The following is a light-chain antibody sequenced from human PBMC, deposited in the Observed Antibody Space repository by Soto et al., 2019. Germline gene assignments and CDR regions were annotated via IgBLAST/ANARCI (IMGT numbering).Light chain of an antibody. Sequence: DIPMTQSPSTLSAYVGDRVTITCRASQSVSSWLAWYQQKPGKAPKLLIYKASSLESGVPSRFSGSGSGTEFTLIISSLQPDDFATCYCQQYSTSVRTFGQGTKVEMK. CDR1: QSVSSW. CDR3: QQYSTSVRT. CDR2: KAS. J-gene: IGKJ1*01. V-gene: IGKV1-5*03.